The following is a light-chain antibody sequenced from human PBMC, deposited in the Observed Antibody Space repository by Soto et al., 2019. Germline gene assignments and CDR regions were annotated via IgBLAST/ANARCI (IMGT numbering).Light chain of an antibody. J-gene: IGKJ1*01. CDR2: DAS. CDR3: QQYDVHPKT. CDR1: ENIKNW. V-gene: IGKV1-5*01. Sequence: DVQMTQSPSTLAAPVGGRVTITCRASENIKNWLAWYQQTPGKAPKVLISDASRLETGVPSRFSGSGYGTDFTLTITSLQTDDFGTYHCQQYDVHPKTFGQGTKVDIK.